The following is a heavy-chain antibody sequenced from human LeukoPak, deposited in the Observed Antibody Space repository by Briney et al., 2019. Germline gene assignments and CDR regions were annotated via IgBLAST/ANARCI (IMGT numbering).Heavy chain of an antibody. Sequence: SETLSLTCTVSGGSISSYYWSWIRQPPGKGLEWIGRIYTSGSTNYNPSLKSRVTMSVDTSKNQFSLKLSSVTAADTAVYYCARVRPTYYYDSSGHDAFDIWGQGTMVTVSS. CDR1: GGSISSYY. CDR3: ARVRPTYYYDSSGHDAFDI. CDR2: IYTSGST. V-gene: IGHV4-4*07. D-gene: IGHD3-22*01. J-gene: IGHJ3*02.